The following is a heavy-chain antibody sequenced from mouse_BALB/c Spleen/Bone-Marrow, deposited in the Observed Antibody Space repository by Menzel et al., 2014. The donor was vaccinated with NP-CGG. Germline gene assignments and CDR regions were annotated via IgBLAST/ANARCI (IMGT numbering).Heavy chain of an antibody. Sequence: EVHLVESGGGLVKPGGSLKLSCAASGFTFSSYAMSWVRRSPDKRLEWVAEISSGGSYTYYPDTVTGRFTISRDNAKNTLYLEMSGLRSEDAAMYYCAGGDVYFGYWGRGTLVTVSA. CDR3: AGGDVYFGY. J-gene: IGHJ3*01. CDR1: GFTFSSYA. CDR2: ISSGGSYT. D-gene: IGHD1-1*02. V-gene: IGHV5-9-4*01.